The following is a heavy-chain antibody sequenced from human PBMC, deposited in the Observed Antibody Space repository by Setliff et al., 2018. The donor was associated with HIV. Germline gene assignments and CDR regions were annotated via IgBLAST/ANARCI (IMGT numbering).Heavy chain of an antibody. D-gene: IGHD5-12*01. J-gene: IGHJ3*02. CDR2: INQSGGI. Sequence: SETLSLTCAVSGGSFSGYYWSWIRQPPGKGLEWIGEINQSGGINYNPSLKSRVTISIDTFKNQFSMKLYSVTAADTAVHYCATASGYDLFMGAFDIWGQGTMVTVSS. CDR3: ATASGYDLFMGAFDI. CDR1: GGSFSGYY. V-gene: IGHV4-34*01.